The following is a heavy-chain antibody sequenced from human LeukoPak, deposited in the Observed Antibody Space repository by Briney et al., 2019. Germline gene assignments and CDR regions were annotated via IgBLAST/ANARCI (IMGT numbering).Heavy chain of an antibody. Sequence: ASVKVSCKVSGYTLTELSMHWVRQAPGKGLEWMGGFDPEDGETIYAQKFQGRVTMTEGTSTDTAYMELSSLRSEDTAVYYCATGRYYDSSGSLDAFDIWGQGTMVTVSS. D-gene: IGHD3-22*01. CDR1: GYTLTELS. J-gene: IGHJ3*02. CDR2: FDPEDGET. CDR3: ATGRYYDSSGSLDAFDI. V-gene: IGHV1-24*01.